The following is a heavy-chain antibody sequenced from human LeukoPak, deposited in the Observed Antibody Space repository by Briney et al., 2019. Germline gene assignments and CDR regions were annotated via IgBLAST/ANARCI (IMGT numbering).Heavy chain of an antibody. CDR1: GFTFSTYA. J-gene: IGHJ4*02. V-gene: IGHV3-23*01. Sequence: GGSLRLSCAASGFTFSTYAMTWVRQAPGKGLEWVSSITGSGGSTYYADSVKGQFTISRDNSENTVFLQMDSLRAEDTAVYYCARCRPDSSGSADYWGQGTLVTVSP. D-gene: IGHD6-19*01. CDR2: ITGSGGST. CDR3: ARCRPDSSGSADY.